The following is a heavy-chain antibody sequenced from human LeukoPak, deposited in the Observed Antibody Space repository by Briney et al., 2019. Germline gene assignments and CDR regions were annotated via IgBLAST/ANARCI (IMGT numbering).Heavy chain of an antibody. V-gene: IGHV4-34*01. CDR1: GGSFSGYY. CDR2: INHSGST. J-gene: IGHJ4*02. Sequence: SETLSLTCAVYGGSFSGYYWSWIGQPPGRGGEGVGEINHSGSTNYNPSLKSRVTISVDTSKNQSSLKLSSVTAADTAVYYCARGYSNYEVDFDYWGQGTLVTVSS. D-gene: IGHD4-11*01. CDR3: ARGYSNYEVDFDY.